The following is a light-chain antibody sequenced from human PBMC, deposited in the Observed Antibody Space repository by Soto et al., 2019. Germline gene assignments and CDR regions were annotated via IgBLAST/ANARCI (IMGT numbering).Light chain of an antibody. J-gene: IGKJ1*01. CDR3: QQYNEWPWT. CDR1: QSVSSN. Sequence: DIVTTPSLVAVSGSTRARASLSCRASQSVSSNLAWYQQKPGQAPRLLIYDAFNRATGIPARFSGSGSGTDFTLTISSLQPEDFAVYYCQQYNEWPWTVGQGTKVDI. CDR2: DAF. V-gene: IGKV3D-15*01.